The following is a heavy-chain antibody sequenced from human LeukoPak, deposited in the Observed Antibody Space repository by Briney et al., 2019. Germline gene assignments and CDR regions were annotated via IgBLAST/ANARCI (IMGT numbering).Heavy chain of an antibody. CDR3: AKGGGPYCGGDCYWADALDI. J-gene: IGHJ3*02. Sequence: GGSLRLSCAASGFTFSSYGMHWVRQAPGKGLEWVAVIWYDGSNKYYADSVKGRFTISRDNSKNTLYLQMNSLRAEDTAVYYCAKGGGPYCGGDCYWADALDIWGQGTMVTVSS. CDR2: IWYDGSNK. V-gene: IGHV3-33*06. CDR1: GFTFSSYG. D-gene: IGHD2-21*02.